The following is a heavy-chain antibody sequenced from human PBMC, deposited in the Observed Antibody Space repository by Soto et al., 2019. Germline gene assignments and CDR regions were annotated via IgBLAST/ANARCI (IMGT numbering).Heavy chain of an antibody. CDR3: ARCGGAAGSYYYYYMDV. D-gene: IGHD2-15*01. V-gene: IGHV3-7*01. J-gene: IGHJ6*03. Sequence: GGSLRLSCAASGFTFSSYWMSWVCQAPGKGLEWVANIKQDGSEKYYVDSVMGRFTISRDNAKNSLYLQMNSLRAEDTAVYYCARCGGAAGSYYYYYMDVWGKGTTVTVSS. CDR1: GFTFSSYW. CDR2: IKQDGSEK.